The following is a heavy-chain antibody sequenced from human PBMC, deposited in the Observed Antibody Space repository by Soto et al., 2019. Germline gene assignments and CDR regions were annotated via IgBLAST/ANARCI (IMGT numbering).Heavy chain of an antibody. D-gene: IGHD3-22*01. J-gene: IGHJ4*02. CDR2: ISAYNGNT. V-gene: IGHV1-18*01. Sequence: ASVKVSCKASGYTFTSYGISWVRQAPGQGLEWMGWISAYNGNTNYAQKLQGRVTVTTDTSTSTAYMELRSLRSDDTAVYYCARDVYYYDSSGYYYFDYWGQGTLVTVSS. CDR1: GYTFTSYG. CDR3: ARDVYYYDSSGYYYFDY.